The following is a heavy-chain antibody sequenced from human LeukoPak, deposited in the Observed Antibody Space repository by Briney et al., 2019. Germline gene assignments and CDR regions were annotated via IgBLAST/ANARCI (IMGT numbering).Heavy chain of an antibody. D-gene: IGHD3-22*01. CDR3: ARGPLYYYDSSGYYYYYYYGMDV. V-gene: IGHV4-4*02. Sequence: SETLSLTCAVSGGSISSSNWWSWVRQPPGKGLEWIGYIYYSGNTYYNPSLKSRVTISVDTSKNQFSLKLSSVTAADTAVYYCARGPLYYYDSSGYYYYYYYGMDVWGQGTTVTVSS. CDR2: IYYSGNT. CDR1: GGSISSSNW. J-gene: IGHJ6*02.